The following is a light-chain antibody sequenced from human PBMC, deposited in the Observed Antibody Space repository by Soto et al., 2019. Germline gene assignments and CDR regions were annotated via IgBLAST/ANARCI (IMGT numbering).Light chain of an antibody. CDR1: QSVSSY. J-gene: IGKJ1*01. Sequence: EIVLTQSPATLSLSPGERATLSCRASQSVSSYFAWYQQKPGQAPRLLIYDASNRATGIPARFSGSGSGTDFTLTSSSLEPEDFAVYYCQQRSDWPLTFGQGPKVDIK. CDR2: DAS. CDR3: QQRSDWPLT. V-gene: IGKV3-11*01.